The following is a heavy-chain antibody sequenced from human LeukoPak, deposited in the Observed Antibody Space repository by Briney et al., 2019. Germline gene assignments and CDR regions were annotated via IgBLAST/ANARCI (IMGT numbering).Heavy chain of an antibody. CDR3: TRLEGVAYGMDV. V-gene: IGHV3-73*01. Sequence: GGSLRLSCAASGFTFSGSAVHWVRQASGKGLEWVGRIRSKANTYATAYAASVKGRFTISRDDSKNTAYLQMNSLKTEDTAVYYCTRLEGVAYGMDVWGQGTTVTVSS. J-gene: IGHJ6*02. CDR1: GFTFSGSA. CDR2: IRSKANTYAT.